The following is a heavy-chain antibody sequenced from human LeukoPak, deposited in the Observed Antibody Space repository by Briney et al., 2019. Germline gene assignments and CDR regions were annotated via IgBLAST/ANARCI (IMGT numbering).Heavy chain of an antibody. Sequence: QPGGSLRLSCAASGFTFSSYAMSWVRQAPGKGLEWVSAISGSGGSTYYADSVKGRFTISRDNSKNTLYLQMNSLRAEDTAVYYCAKVSYYDSSGYSDYWGQGTLVTVS. D-gene: IGHD3-22*01. J-gene: IGHJ4*02. CDR3: AKVSYYDSSGYSDY. CDR2: ISGSGGST. V-gene: IGHV3-23*01. CDR1: GFTFSSYA.